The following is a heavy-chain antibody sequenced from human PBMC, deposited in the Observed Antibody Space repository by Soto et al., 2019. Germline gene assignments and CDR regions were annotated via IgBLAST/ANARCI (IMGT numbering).Heavy chain of an antibody. CDR3: TRPYFDSSSWYDGRYYYYGMDV. D-gene: IGHD6-13*01. CDR1: GFTFSGSA. V-gene: IGHV3-73*01. J-gene: IGHJ6*02. Sequence: GGSLRLSCAASGFTFSGSAMHWVRQASGKGLEWVGRIRSKANSYATAYAASVKGRFTISRDDSKNTAYLQMNSLKTEDTAVYYCTRPYFDSSSWYDGRYYYYGMDVWGQGTTVTVSS. CDR2: IRSKANSYAT.